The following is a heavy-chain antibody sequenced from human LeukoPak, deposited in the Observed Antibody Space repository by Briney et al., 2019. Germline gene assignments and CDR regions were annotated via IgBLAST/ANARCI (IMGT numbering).Heavy chain of an antibody. Sequence: AXVKVSCXASGYTFTSYYMHWVRQAPGQGLEWMGIINPSGGSTSYAQKFQGRVTMTRDMSTSTVYMELSSLRSEDTAVYYCARXREGIAVAGAYFDYWGQGTLVTVSS. D-gene: IGHD6-19*01. CDR1: GYTFTSYY. CDR3: ARXREGIAVAGAYFDY. V-gene: IGHV1-46*01. J-gene: IGHJ4*02. CDR2: INPSGGST.